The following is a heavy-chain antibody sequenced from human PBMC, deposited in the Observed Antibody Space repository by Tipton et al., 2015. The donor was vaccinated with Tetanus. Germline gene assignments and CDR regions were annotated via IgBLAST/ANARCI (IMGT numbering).Heavy chain of an antibody. CDR1: GYTFTSYA. CDR3: ARGGSHFDY. V-gene: IGHV1-18*01. Sequence: QLVQSGAEVKKPGASVKVSCKASGYTFTSYAMHWVRQAPGQGLEWMGWISTYNGNTNYVQKFQGRVTMTTDTSTNTAYMELRSLRSDDAALYYCARGGSHFDYWGQGTLVTVSS. J-gene: IGHJ4*02. CDR2: ISTYNGNT. D-gene: IGHD1-26*01.